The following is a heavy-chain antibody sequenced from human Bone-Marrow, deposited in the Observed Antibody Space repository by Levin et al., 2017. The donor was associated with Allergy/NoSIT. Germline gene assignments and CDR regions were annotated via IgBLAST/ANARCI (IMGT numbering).Heavy chain of an antibody. CDR2: IYPGDSDT. Sequence: GESLKISCKGSGYTFITYYIAWVRQMPGKGLEWVGIIYPGDSDTRYSPSFRGQVTISADKSISTAYLQWDSLKASDTATYYCAGHYTLDVWGQATTVTVSS. CDR1: GYTFITYY. J-gene: IGHJ6*02. V-gene: IGHV5-51*01. CDR3: AGHYTLDV.